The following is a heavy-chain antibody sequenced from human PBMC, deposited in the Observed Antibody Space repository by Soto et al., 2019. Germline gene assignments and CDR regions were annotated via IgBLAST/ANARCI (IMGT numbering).Heavy chain of an antibody. J-gene: IGHJ6*02. D-gene: IGHD3-22*01. Sequence: QLQLQESGPGLVKPSETLSLTCTVSGGSISSSSYYWGWIRQPPGKGLEWIGSIYYSGSTYYNPSLKCRDTRSGDTSKNQFSLKLSSVTAADTAVYYCARQGTSYYDSSGYSYHYYYGMDVWGQGTTVTVSS. CDR3: ARQGTSYYDSSGYSYHYYYGMDV. V-gene: IGHV4-39*01. CDR2: IYYSGST. CDR1: GGSISSSSYY.